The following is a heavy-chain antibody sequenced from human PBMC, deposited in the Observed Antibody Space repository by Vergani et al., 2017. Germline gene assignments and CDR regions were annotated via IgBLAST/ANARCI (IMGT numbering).Heavy chain of an antibody. Sequence: EVQLLESGGGLVQPGGSLRLSCAASGFTFSSYAMSWVRQAPGKGLEWGSAISGSGGSTYYADSVKGRFTISKDNSKNTRYLQMNSLRAEDTAVYYCAKEPRYSSGWYYWGQGTLVTVSS. CDR1: GFTFSSYA. J-gene: IGHJ4*02. CDR2: ISGSGGST. V-gene: IGHV3-23*01. D-gene: IGHD6-19*01. CDR3: AKEPRYSSGWYY.